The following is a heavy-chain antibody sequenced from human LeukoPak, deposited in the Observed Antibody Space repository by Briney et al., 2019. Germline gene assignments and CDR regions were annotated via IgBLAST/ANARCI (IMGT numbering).Heavy chain of an antibody. J-gene: IGHJ5*02. D-gene: IGHD3-10*01. V-gene: IGHV4-59*12. CDR3: ARAEAKKSYGSGSYSRSRRFDP. CDR1: GGSLSSYY. Sequence: SETLSLTCTVSGGSLSSYYWSWIRQPPGKGLEWIGYIYYSGSTNYNPSLKSRVTISIETSKNQFSLKLSSVTAADTAVYYCARAEAKKSYGSGSYSRSRRFDPWGQGTLVTVSS. CDR2: IYYSGST.